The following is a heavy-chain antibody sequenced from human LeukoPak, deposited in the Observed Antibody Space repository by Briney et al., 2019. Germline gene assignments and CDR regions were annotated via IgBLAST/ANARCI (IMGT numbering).Heavy chain of an antibody. D-gene: IGHD3-22*01. J-gene: IGHJ4*02. V-gene: IGHV1-18*01. CDR1: GYTFTRYG. CDR3: VRDYDDSSGYLSDY. CDR2: ISAYNGNT. Sequence: GSVKVSCKASGYTFTRYGMNWVRQAPGKGLEWMGWISAYNGNTNYAQKLQGRITMTTDTSTSTPYMDLRSLRSDDTAVYYCVRDYDDSSGYLSDYGGQGTLVTVSS.